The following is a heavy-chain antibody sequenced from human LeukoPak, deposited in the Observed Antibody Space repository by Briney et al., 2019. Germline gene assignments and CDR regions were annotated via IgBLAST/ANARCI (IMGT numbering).Heavy chain of an antibody. Sequence: PSGALSLTCTVSGCSLSSGVYYWIWIRHHPGKGREWLGYNYYSGSTYYNPFLKGRVTISVDTSKTQSSLKLSSVTAADTAVYYCARAVLESTTGTTVLRYYYYMDVWGKGTTVTVSS. J-gene: IGHJ6*03. CDR2: NYYSGST. CDR3: ARAVLESTTGTTVLRYYYYMDV. V-gene: IGHV4-31*03. CDR1: GCSLSSGVYY. D-gene: IGHD1-7*01.